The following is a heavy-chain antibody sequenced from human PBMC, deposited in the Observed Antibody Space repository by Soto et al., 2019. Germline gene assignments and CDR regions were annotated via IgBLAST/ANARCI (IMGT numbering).Heavy chain of an antibody. CDR1: GLTFSDYY. CDR2: ISSSAGTI. CDR3: ARAMYSSKTEFEY. J-gene: IGHJ4*02. Sequence: LRLSCAASGLTFSDYYMTWIRQAPGKGLEWVSYISSSAGTISYADSVKGRFTISRDNAKNSLYLQMNSLGAEDTAVYYCARAMYSSKTEFEYWGQGTLVTVSS. V-gene: IGHV3-11*01. D-gene: IGHD6-13*01.